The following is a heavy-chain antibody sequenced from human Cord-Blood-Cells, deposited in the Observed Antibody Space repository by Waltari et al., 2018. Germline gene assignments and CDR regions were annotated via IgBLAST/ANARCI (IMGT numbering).Heavy chain of an antibody. J-gene: IGHJ3*02. Sequence: QVKLVQSGAEVKKPGASVKVSCKASGYTFTGYYMHWVRQAPGQGLEWMGWINPNSGGTNYAQKFQGRVTMNRDTSISTAYMELSRLRSDDTAVYYCARDVTMIVVVIISGAFDIWGQGTMVTVSS. CDR2: INPNSGGT. CDR3: ARDVTMIVVVIISGAFDI. D-gene: IGHD3-22*01. CDR1: GYTFTGYY. V-gene: IGHV1-2*02.